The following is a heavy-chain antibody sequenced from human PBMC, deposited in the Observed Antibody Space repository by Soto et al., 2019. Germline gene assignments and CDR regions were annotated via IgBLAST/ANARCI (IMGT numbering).Heavy chain of an antibody. CDR1: GGSISSGGYS. D-gene: IGHD3-22*01. Sequence: SETLSLTCAVSGGSISSGGYSWNWIRQSPGRGLEWIGYIYHGGSTYSNPSLESRVTLSVDTSKNQFSLRLNSVIAADTAVYCARDRRSLYHDGSGLDYWGQGILVTVPQ. V-gene: IGHV4-30-2*06. J-gene: IGHJ4*02. CDR2: IYHGGST. CDR3: ARDRRSLYHDGSGLDY.